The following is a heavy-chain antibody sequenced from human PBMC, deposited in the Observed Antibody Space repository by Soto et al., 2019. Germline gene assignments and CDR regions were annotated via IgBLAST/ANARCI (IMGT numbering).Heavy chain of an antibody. V-gene: IGHV3-30-3*01. J-gene: IGHJ6*02. CDR2: ISYDGGNQ. CDR3: ARGDREDLAVVIGVQPGEYGVDV. D-gene: IGHD2-21*01. Sequence: QVQLVESGGGVVQPGRSLRLSCAASGFTFRNYDMHWVRQAPGKGLECVAVISYDGGNQVYRDYVKGRFTISRDNSKNTVYLQINSLRYEDTAVYYCARGDREDLAVVIGVQPGEYGVDVWGQGTTVTVSS. CDR1: GFTFRNYD.